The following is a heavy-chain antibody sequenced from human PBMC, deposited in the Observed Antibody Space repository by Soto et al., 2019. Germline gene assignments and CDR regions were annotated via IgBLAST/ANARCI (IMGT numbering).Heavy chain of an antibody. Sequence: TGGSLRLSCAASGFTFSSYAMHWVRQAPGKGLEYVSAISSNGGSTYYANSVKGRFTISRDNSKNTLYLQMDALRVEDSAVYYCAVSRLPGVYDSWGLGTLVTVSS. J-gene: IGHJ4*02. CDR2: ISSNGGST. CDR3: AVSRLPGVYDS. D-gene: IGHD2-2*01. CDR1: GFTFSSYA. V-gene: IGHV3-64*01.